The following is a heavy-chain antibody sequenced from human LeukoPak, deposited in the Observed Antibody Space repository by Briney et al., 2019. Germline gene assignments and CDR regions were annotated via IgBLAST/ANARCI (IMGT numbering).Heavy chain of an antibody. CDR3: AIYYYGSGSPFDY. J-gene: IGHJ4*02. Sequence: SETLSLTCTVSGGSISSSSYYWGWIRQPPGKGLEWIGSIYYSGSTYYNPSLKSRVTLSVDTSKNQFSLKLSSVTAADTAVYYCAIYYYGSGSPFDYWGQGNPGHRLL. CDR1: GGSISSSSYY. V-gene: IGHV4-39*01. D-gene: IGHD3-10*01. CDR2: IYYSGST.